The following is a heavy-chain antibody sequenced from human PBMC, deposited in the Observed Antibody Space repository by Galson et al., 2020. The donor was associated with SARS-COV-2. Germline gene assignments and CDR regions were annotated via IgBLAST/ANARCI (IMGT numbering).Heavy chain of an antibody. Sequence: SGPTLAQPPQPLTLTCTFPGFPLTTSPMRVTWIRQPPGKHLERHARLHWDDDKFYSTSLKTRLTISKDTSKNQVVLTMSSMDPVDTAAYYCARAPGYSGSWVGYFDYWSQGTLVTVSS. D-gene: IGHD6-13*01. CDR1: GFPLTTSPMR. V-gene: IGHV2-70*04. CDR3: ARAPGYSGSWVGYFDY. J-gene: IGHJ4*02. CDR2: LHWDDDK.